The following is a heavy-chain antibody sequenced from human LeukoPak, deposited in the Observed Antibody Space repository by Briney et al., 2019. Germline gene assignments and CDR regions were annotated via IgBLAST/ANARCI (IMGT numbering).Heavy chain of an antibody. CDR1: GFTFIQAW. CDR3: AREEWEPPSN. Sequence: PGGSLRLSCAASGFTFIQAWMSWIRQVPGKGLEWVAYIKTDGSEKYYVDSVRGRFTISRDNAKSSVYLQMNSLRAEDSAVYYCAREEWEPPSNWGQGALLTVSS. CDR2: IKTDGSEK. V-gene: IGHV3-7*01. J-gene: IGHJ4*02. D-gene: IGHD1-26*01.